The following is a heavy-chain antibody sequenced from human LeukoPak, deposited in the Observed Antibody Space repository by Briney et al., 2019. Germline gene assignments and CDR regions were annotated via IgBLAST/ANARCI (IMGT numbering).Heavy chain of an antibody. Sequence: KPGGSLRLSCAASGFTFSGYSMNWVRQAPGRGLEWVSSISSSSSYIYYADSVKGRFTISRDSAKSSRYLQMTSLRAEDTAVYYCARVTPSAAAGTDYWGQGTLVTLYS. CDR2: ISSSSSYI. J-gene: IGHJ4*02. CDR3: ARVTPSAAAGTDY. D-gene: IGHD6-13*01. V-gene: IGHV3-21*01. CDR1: GFTFSGYS.